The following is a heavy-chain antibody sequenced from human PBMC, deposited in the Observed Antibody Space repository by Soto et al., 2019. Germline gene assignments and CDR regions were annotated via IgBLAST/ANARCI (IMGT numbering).Heavy chain of an antibody. CDR3: ARLLEAGESYYYYYYMDV. J-gene: IGHJ6*03. CDR2: IYYSGST. Sequence: SETLSLTCTVSGGSISSYYWSWIRQPPGKGLEWIGYIYYSGSTNYNPSLKSRVTISVDTSKNQFSLKLSSVTAADTAVYYCARLLEAGESYYYYYYMDVWGKGTTVTVSS. V-gene: IGHV4-59*08. CDR1: GGSISSYY. D-gene: IGHD3-10*01.